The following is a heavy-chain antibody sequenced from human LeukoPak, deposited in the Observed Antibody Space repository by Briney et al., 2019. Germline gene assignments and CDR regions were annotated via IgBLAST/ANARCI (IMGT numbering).Heavy chain of an antibody. J-gene: IGHJ4*02. V-gene: IGHV3-64D*06. CDR2: ISSNGGST. D-gene: IGHD3-10*01. CDR1: GFTFSSYA. Sequence: GGSLRLSCSASGFTFSSYAMHWVRQAPGKGLEYVSAISSNGGSTYYADSVKGRFTISRDNSKNTAYFQMNSLRAEDTAVYYCVKVASGSYYPDYWGQGTLVTVSS. CDR3: VKVASGSYYPDY.